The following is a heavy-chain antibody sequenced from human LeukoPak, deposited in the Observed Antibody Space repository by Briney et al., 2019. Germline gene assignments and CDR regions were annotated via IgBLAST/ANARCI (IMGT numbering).Heavy chain of an antibody. CDR3: ARSIFGVLISYFDY. V-gene: IGHV3-73*01. Sequence: GGSLRLSCAASGFTFSGSAMHWVRQASGKGLEWVGRIRSKANTYATAYAASVKGRFTISRDDSKNTAYLQMNSLRTEDTAVYYCARSIFGVLISYFDYWGQGTLVTVSS. CDR2: IRSKANTYAT. J-gene: IGHJ4*02. CDR1: GFTFSGSA. D-gene: IGHD3-3*01.